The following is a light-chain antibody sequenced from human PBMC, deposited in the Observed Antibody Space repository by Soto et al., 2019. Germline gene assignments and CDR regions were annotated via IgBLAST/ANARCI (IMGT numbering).Light chain of an antibody. CDR2: KAS. V-gene: IGKV1-5*03. CDR1: QNINGW. Sequence: DIQMTQSPSTLSASVGDRVTITCRAGQNINGWLAWYQQRPGKAPNLLIHKASILEVGVPSRFSGSASGTEFTLTVSSVPPDDFAFYFCLQYNVYRLSFGGGTKVEIK. J-gene: IGKJ4*01. CDR3: LQYNVYRLS.